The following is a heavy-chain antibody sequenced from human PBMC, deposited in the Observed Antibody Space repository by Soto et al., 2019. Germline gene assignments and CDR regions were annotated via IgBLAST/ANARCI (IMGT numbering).Heavy chain of an antibody. D-gene: IGHD6-13*01. V-gene: IGHV3-21*01. Sequence: GGSLRLSCAASGFTFSSYSMNWVRQAPGKGLEWVSSISSSSSYIYYADSVKGRFTISRDNAKNSLYLQMNSLRAEDTAVYYCARDYSLAGEGYNFDYWGQGTLVTVSS. J-gene: IGHJ4*02. CDR2: ISSSSSYI. CDR1: GFTFSSYS. CDR3: ARDYSLAGEGYNFDY.